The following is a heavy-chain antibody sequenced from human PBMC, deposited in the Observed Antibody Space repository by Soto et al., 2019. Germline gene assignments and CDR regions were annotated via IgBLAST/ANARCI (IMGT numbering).Heavy chain of an antibody. CDR3: VRPRGYVDP. CDR2: IDYSGST. Sequence: SETLSLTCTVSGGSVSRSTYYWSWIRQPPGKGLEWIATIDYSGSTYYNPSLSSRVTISVDTSKNQFSLNLWSVTAADTAVYYCVRPRGYVDPWGQGTLVTVSS. CDR1: GGSVSRSTYY. J-gene: IGHJ5*02. V-gene: IGHV4-39*01. D-gene: IGHD3-16*01.